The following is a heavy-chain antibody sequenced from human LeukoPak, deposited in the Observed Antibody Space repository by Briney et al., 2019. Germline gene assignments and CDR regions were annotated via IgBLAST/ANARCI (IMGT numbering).Heavy chain of an antibody. Sequence: PSETLSLTCTVSGGSISSSFYYWGWIRQPPGKGLEWIGSIYHSGSTYYNPSLKSRVTISVDTSRNQFSLNLSSVTAADTAVYYCARTIVVVMGNWFDPWGQGTLVTVSS. CDR3: ARTIVVVMGNWFDP. CDR1: GGSISSSFYY. V-gene: IGHV4-39*01. D-gene: IGHD3-22*01. CDR2: IYHSGST. J-gene: IGHJ5*02.